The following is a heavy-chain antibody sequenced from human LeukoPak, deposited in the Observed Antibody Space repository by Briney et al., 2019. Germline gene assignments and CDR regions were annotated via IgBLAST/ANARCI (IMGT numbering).Heavy chain of an antibody. J-gene: IGHJ4*02. CDR2: ISYSGST. V-gene: IGHV4-59*01. CDR1: GGSISSYY. CDR3: ARTGLTGYYSLFDY. D-gene: IGHD3-9*01. Sequence: SGTLSLPCPVSGGSISSYYWSWIRPPPGKGLEWIGYISYSGSTNYNPSLKSRVTISVDTSKNQFSLKLSSVTAADTAVYYCARTGLTGYYSLFDYWGQGTLVTVSS.